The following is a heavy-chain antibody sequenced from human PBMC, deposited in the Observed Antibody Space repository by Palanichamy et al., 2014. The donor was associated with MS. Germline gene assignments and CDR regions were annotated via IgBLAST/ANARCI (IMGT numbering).Heavy chain of an antibody. CDR2: ISGSGGST. CDR1: GFTFSSYA. CDR3: AKDRVQLAPFDAFDI. D-gene: IGHD6-13*01. Sequence: EVQLLESGEAWYRPGGSLRLSCAASGFTFSSYAMSWVRQAPGKGLEWVSAISGSGGSTYYADSVKGRFTISRDNSKNTLYLQMNSLRAEDTAVYYCAKDRVQLAPFDAFDIWDQGTMVTVSS. J-gene: IGHJ3*02. V-gene: IGHV3-23*01.